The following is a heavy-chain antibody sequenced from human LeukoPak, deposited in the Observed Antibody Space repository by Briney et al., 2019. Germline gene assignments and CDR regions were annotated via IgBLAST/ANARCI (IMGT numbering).Heavy chain of an antibody. CDR2: INHSGST. J-gene: IGHJ3*02. CDR1: GGSFSGYY. Sequence: SGTLSLTCAVYGGSFSGYYWSWIRQPPGKGLEWIGEINHSGSTNYNPSLKSQVTISVDTSKNQFSLKLSSVTAADTAVYYCARGHDAFDIWGQGTMVTVSS. CDR3: ARGHDAFDI. V-gene: IGHV4-34*01.